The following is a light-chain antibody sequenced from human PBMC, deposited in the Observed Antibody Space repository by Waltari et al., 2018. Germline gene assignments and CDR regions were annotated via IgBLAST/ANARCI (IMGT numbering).Light chain of an antibody. V-gene: IGLV2-14*03. CDR1: SSDVGTYKY. CDR2: DVS. Sequence: QSALTQPASVSGSPGQSITLPCTEASSDVGTYKYVSWYQQHPGKAPKLMIHDVSNRPSGVSDRFSGSKSGNTASLTISGLQAEDEADYYCSSYTSSDCWVFGGGTKLTVL. J-gene: IGLJ3*02. CDR3: SSYTSSDCWV.